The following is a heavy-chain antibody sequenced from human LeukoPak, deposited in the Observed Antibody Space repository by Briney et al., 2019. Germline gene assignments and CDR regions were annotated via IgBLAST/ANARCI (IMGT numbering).Heavy chain of an antibody. D-gene: IGHD3-10*01. J-gene: IGHJ4*02. CDR2: IERSESYT. Sequence: GGSREISFKGSGYRFTRYWIRWGRPRPGKGVEWMGRIERSESYTNYSPSFQGHVTISADKSIRTPYLQWSSLKASDTAMYYCARQRYYGSGPYFDYWGQGTLVTVSS. V-gene: IGHV5-10-1*01. CDR1: GYRFTRYW. CDR3: ARQRYYGSGPYFDY.